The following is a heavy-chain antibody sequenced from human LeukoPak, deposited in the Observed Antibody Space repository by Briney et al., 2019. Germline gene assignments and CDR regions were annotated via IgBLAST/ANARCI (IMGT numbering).Heavy chain of an antibody. V-gene: IGHV4-39*01. D-gene: IGHD5-18*01. Sequence: SETLSLTCTVSGGSFSSSTHFCGWVRQPPGKGLEWIGSISYGGSAYYNPSLKRRVTISVDTSKNQFSLKLTSVSAADTAMYYCARRGWTGGYTYAAFDIWGQGTMVTVSS. CDR2: ISYGGSA. CDR1: GGSFSSSTHF. CDR3: ARRGWTGGYTYAAFDI. J-gene: IGHJ3*02.